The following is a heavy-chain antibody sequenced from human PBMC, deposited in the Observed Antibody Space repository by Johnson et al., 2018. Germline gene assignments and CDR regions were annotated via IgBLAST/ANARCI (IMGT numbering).Heavy chain of an antibody. Sequence: QVQLVQSGGGVVQPGRSLRLSCAASGVMFRNYGMHWVRQAPGKGLDWVAFISYDGNKEYYADSVKGRFTISRDNSRNTLYLQMKSLGVEDTAVYYCAKLVGSRYPDSFDIWGQGTVVTVSS. CDR2: ISYDGNKE. CDR3: AKLVGSRYPDSFDI. J-gene: IGHJ3*02. CDR1: GVMFRNYG. V-gene: IGHV3-30*18. D-gene: IGHD2-8*02.